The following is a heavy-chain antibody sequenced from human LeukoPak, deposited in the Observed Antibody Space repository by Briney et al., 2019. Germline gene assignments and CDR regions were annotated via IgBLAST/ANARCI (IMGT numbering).Heavy chain of an antibody. CDR1: GYTLTELS. J-gene: IGHJ1*01. D-gene: IGHD1-26*01. V-gene: IGHV1-24*01. Sequence: ASVKVSCKVSGYTLTELSMHWVRQAPGKGLEWMGGFDPEDGETIYAQKFQGRVTMTEDTSTDTAYMELSSVRSEDTAVYYCATDMALLGATGIKHWGQGTLVTVSS. CDR2: FDPEDGET. CDR3: ATDMALLGATGIKH.